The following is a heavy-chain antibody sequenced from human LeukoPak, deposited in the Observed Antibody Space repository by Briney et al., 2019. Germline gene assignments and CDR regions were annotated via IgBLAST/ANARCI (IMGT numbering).Heavy chain of an antibody. D-gene: IGHD3/OR15-3a*01. CDR3: ARDVVGLNRWVYGMDV. V-gene: IGHV3-74*01. J-gene: IGHJ6*02. CDR2: INSDGSST. CDR1: GFTFSSYL. Sequence: PGGSLRLSCAASGFTFSSYLMHWVRQAPGKGLVWVSRINSDGSSTTYADSVKGRFTISRDNAKNTLYVQMNSLRAEDTAVYYCARDVVGLNRWVYGMDVWGQGTTVTVSS.